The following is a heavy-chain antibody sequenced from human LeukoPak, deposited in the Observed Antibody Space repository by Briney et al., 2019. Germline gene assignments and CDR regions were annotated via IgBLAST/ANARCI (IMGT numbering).Heavy chain of an antibody. V-gene: IGHV5-51*01. CDR3: ARLEMATMDAFDI. J-gene: IGHJ3*02. D-gene: IGHD5-24*01. CDR2: IYPGDSDT. Sequence: GESLKISCKGSGYSFTSYWIGLVRQMPGKGLEWMGIIYPGDSDTRYSPSLQGQVTISADKSISTAYLQWSSLKASDTAMYYCARLEMATMDAFDIWGQGTMVTVSS. CDR1: GYSFTSYW.